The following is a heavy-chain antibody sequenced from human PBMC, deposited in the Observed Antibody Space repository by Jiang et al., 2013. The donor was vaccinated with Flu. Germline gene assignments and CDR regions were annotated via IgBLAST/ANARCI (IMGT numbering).Heavy chain of an antibody. D-gene: IGHD3-3*01. CDR2: IYYSATT. J-gene: IGHJ6*04. Sequence: VKPSETLSLTCTVSGGSISDYYWGWIRQPPGKGLEWIGYIYYSATTNYNPSLKSRVTISVDTSNSQFSLKLSSVTAADTAVYYCARLGRARFLEWSPGSMDVWGRGTTVTVSS. CDR1: GGSISDYY. CDR3: ARLGRARFLEWSPGSMDV. V-gene: IGHV4-59*08.